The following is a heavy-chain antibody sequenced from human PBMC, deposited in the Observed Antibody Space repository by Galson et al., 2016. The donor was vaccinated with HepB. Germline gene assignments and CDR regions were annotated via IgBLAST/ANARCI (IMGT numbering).Heavy chain of an antibody. CDR2: ISAYNGKT. CDR3: ARDLGSVIGPHYIDY. CDR1: GSTFTRYG. Sequence: SVKVSCKASGSTFTRYGFSWVRLAPGRGLEWMGWISAYNGKTDYAQTVQGRVTMTTDTSTNTVYMELRSLRPDDTAVYFCARDLGSVIGPHYIDYWGQGTHGTVSS. D-gene: IGHD4-11*01. V-gene: IGHV1-18*01. J-gene: IGHJ4*02.